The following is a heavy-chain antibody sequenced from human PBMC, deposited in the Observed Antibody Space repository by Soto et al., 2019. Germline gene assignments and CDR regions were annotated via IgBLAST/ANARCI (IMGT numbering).Heavy chain of an antibody. D-gene: IGHD6-19*01. V-gene: IGHV3-30*18. CDR1: GFIFRNYG. CDR2: ISYGGTNE. Sequence: QVQLAESGGGVVQPGTSLRLSCAASGFIFRNYGMHWVRQAPGKGLEWVAVISYGGTNEDYADSVKGRFSISRDNPKNTLYLQMNSLRAADTAMYYCVKDQITVTDKEDLQLWGQGTLVIVSS. CDR3: VKDQITVTDKEDLQL. J-gene: IGHJ1*01.